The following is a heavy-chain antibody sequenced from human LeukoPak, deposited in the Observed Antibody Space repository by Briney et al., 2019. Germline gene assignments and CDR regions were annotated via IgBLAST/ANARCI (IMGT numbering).Heavy chain of an antibody. Sequence: SVKVSCKASGGTFSSYAISWVRQAPGQGLEWMGGIIPIFGTANYAQKFQGRVTITTDESTSTAYMELSSLRSEDTAVYYCARGTGYCSSTSCYVHWGQGTLVTVSS. J-gene: IGHJ4*02. CDR2: IIPIFGTA. D-gene: IGHD2-2*01. CDR1: GGTFSSYA. CDR3: ARGTGYCSSTSCYVH. V-gene: IGHV1-69*05.